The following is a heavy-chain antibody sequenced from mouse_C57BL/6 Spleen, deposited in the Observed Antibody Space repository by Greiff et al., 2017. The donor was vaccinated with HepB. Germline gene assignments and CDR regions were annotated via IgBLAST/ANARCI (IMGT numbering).Heavy chain of an antibody. CDR3: ARMVYYGSSYFDY. D-gene: IGHD1-1*01. CDR2: IYPGGGDT. V-gene: IGHV1-82*01. Sequence: VQLQQSGPELVKPGASVKISCKASGYAFSSSWINWVKQRPGKGLEWIGRIYPGGGDTNYNGKFKGKATLTADKSSSTAYMQLSSLTSEDSAVYFCARMVYYGSSYFDYWGQGTTLTVSS. CDR1: GYAFSSSW. J-gene: IGHJ2*01.